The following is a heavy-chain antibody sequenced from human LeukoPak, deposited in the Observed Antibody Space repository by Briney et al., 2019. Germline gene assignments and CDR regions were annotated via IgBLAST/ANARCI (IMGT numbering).Heavy chain of an antibody. CDR3: ARAYSGSYDY. Sequence: GGSLRLSCAASGFIFSYYSMNWVRQAPGKGLEWVSSINSNSNYMSYADSVKGRFTISRDNAKNSLYLQMNSLRAEDTAVYYCARAYSGSYDYWGQGTVVIVSS. D-gene: IGHD1-26*01. CDR2: INSNSNYM. V-gene: IGHV3-21*04. J-gene: IGHJ4*02. CDR1: GFIFSYYS.